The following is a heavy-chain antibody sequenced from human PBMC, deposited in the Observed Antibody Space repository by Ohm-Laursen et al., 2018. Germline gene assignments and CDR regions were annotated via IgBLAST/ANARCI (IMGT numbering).Heavy chain of an antibody. CDR3: AKGYCTVTSCYRFDY. V-gene: IGHV3-23*01. CDR1: GFAFNTYA. Sequence: SLRLSCSASGFAFNTYAMTWVRQAPGKGLEWVSALSGSGGSTYYADSVKGRFAISRDNSQYTLYLQMNSLTVDDTAIYYCAKGYCTVTSCYRFDYWGQGTLVTVSS. D-gene: IGHD2-2*01. CDR2: LSGSGGST. J-gene: IGHJ4*02.